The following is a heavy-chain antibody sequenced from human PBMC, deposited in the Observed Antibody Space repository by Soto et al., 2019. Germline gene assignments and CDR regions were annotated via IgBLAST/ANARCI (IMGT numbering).Heavy chain of an antibody. CDR1: GFTVSSNY. D-gene: IGHD6-19*01. CDR3: ARSGSGWRLRYFDY. CDR2: IYSGGST. Sequence: GGSLRLSCAASGFTVSSNYMSWVRQAPGKGLEWVSVIYSGGSTYYADSVKGRFTISRDNSKNTLYLQMNSLRAEDTAVYYCARSGSGWRLRYFDYWGQGTLVTVSS. V-gene: IGHV3-66*02. J-gene: IGHJ4*02.